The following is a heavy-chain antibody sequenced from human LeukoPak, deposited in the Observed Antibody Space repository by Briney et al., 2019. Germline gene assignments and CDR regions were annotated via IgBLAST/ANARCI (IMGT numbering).Heavy chain of an antibody. J-gene: IGHJ4*02. CDR2: INHSGSA. D-gene: IGHD4-17*01. CDR3: ARGQGTVTTH. Sequence: SETLSLTCAVSGGPFSGYYWTWIRQPPGKGLEWIGEINHSGSANYNPSLKSRVTISLDTSKNQFSLKLSSVTAADTAVYYCARGQGTVTTHWGQGTLVTVSS. CDR1: GGPFSGYY. V-gene: IGHV4-34*01.